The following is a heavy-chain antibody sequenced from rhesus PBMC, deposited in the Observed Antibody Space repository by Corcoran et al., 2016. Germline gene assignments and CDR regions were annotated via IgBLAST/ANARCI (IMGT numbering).Heavy chain of an antibody. CDR3: ARRYISWSNPFDY. V-gene: IGHV4-65*01. J-gene: IGHJ4*01. CDR2: ISGMRSIT. D-gene: IGHD6-13*01. CDR1: GGSISSRNW. Sequence: QVQLQESGPRLVKPSETLSLTCGVSGGSISSRNWWSWVRQPPGKGLGWIGYISGMRSITAHNPSLKSRGTIPSDTSKSQFSLKLSSVTAADTAVYDFARRYISWSNPFDYWGQGVLVTVSS.